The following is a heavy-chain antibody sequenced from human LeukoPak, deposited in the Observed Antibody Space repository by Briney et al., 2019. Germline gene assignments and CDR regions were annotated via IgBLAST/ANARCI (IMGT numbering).Heavy chain of an antibody. J-gene: IGHJ4*02. CDR3: AKGSTNARPYYFDY. CDR2: IAGDSGST. V-gene: IGHV3-23*01. Sequence: SGGSLRLSCAASGFTFSTYVMSWVRQAPGRGLEWVSAIAGDSGSTYHADSVKGRFTISRDNSKNTLYLQMNSLRAEDTAVYHCAKGSTNARPYYFDYWGQGSLVTVSS. CDR1: GFTFSTYV. D-gene: IGHD2-8*01.